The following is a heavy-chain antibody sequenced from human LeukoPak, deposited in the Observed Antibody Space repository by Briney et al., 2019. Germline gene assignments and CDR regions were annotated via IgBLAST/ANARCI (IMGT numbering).Heavy chain of an antibody. CDR2: LSGSGGST. Sequence: QTGGSLRLSCAASGFTFSTYGMSWVRQAPGKGLEWVSGLSGSGGSTYYADSVKGRFTISRDNSKNTLYLQMNSLRAEDTAVYYCVKNRDVMIIYDAFDIWGQGTMVTVSS. D-gene: IGHD3-10*01. V-gene: IGHV3-23*01. J-gene: IGHJ3*02. CDR3: VKNRDVMIIYDAFDI. CDR1: GFTFSTYG.